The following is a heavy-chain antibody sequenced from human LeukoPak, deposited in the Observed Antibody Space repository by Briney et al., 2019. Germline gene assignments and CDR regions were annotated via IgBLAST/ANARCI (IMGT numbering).Heavy chain of an antibody. J-gene: IGHJ4*02. D-gene: IGHD5/OR15-5a*01. CDR2: IYYTGST. Sequence: SSETLSLTCTVSGGSFGSYYWSWIRQPPGKGLEWIGYIYYTGSTEYHPSLKSRVTISLDTSKNQFSLKLTSVTAAVTALYYCARVYESAAYYFDYWGQGNLVSVSS. CDR3: ARVYESAAYYFDY. CDR1: GGSFGSYY. V-gene: IGHV4-59*01.